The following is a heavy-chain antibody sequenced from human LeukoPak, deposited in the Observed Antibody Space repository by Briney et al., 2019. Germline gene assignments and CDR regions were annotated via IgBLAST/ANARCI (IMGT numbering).Heavy chain of an antibody. CDR3: VSFYETY. J-gene: IGHJ4*02. D-gene: IGHD2-2*01. CDR2: INSDGSWT. V-gene: IGHV3-74*01. Sequence: PGGSLRLSCTASGFSFSGHWMHWVRQAPGKGLVWVSHINSDGSWTSYADSVKGRFTISKDNAKNTVYLQMNNLRVEDTAVYYCVSFYETYWGRGTLVTVSS. CDR1: GFSFSGHW.